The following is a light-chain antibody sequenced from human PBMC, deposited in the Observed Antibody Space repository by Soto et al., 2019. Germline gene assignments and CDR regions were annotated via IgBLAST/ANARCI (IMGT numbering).Light chain of an antibody. CDR1: QDTSNY. Sequence: DIQMTQSPSSLSASVGDRVTITCQASQDTSNYLNWYQQKPGKAPKLLIYDASNLETGVPSRFSGSGSGTDFNLTISSLQPEDIATYYYQQYDSLPRTFGQGTKVEIK. CDR3: QQYDSLPRT. J-gene: IGKJ1*01. V-gene: IGKV1-33*01. CDR2: DAS.